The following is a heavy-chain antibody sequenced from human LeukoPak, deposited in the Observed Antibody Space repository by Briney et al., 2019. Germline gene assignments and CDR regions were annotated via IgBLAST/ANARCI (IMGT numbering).Heavy chain of an antibody. CDR3: ARVAVAQYYFDY. CDR1: GYTFTSYD. V-gene: IGHV1-18*01. D-gene: IGHD4-23*01. Sequence: ASVKVSCKASGYTFTSYDINWVRQAPGQGLEWMGYISAYNGNTNYAQKFQGRVTMTTDTSTNTVYVELRSLRSDDTAVYYCARVAVAQYYFDYWGQGTLVTVSS. CDR2: ISAYNGNT. J-gene: IGHJ4*02.